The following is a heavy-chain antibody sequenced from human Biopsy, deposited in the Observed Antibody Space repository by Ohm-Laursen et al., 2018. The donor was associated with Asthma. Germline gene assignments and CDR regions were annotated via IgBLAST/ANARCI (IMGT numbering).Heavy chain of an antibody. CDR1: GVALSGYT. Sequence: GASAKVSCNASGVALSGYTFEWVRQARGLGLEWIAWIVFASGATNYAQNFQDRLTVTRDMSAGSVSMELRGLSSTDPAVYYCAAGRTSLQGESLIWGQGTLVSVSS. CDR3: AAGRTSLQGESLI. CDR2: IVFASGAT. V-gene: IGHV1-58*01. D-gene: IGHD2/OR15-2a*01. J-gene: IGHJ4*01.